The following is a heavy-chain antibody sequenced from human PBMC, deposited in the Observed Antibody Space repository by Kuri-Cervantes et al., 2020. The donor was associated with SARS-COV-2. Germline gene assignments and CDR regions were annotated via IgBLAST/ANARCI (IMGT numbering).Heavy chain of an antibody. D-gene: IGHD3-16*01. CDR1: GISVTTYGVG. CDR2: IYWNDDK. Sequence: SGPTLVKPTQTLTMTCTFSGISVTTYGVGGGLVRQPPGNALECLALIYWNDDKRYSPSLKSRLTISMDTYKNLVVLTMTVMDPVDTATYYCAHVLWGSFHWFDPWGQGTMVTVSS. CDR3: AHVLWGSFHWFDP. J-gene: IGHJ5*02. V-gene: IGHV2-5*01.